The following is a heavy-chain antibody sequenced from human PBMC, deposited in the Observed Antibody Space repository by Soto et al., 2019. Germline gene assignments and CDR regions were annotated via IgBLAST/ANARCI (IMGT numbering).Heavy chain of an antibody. J-gene: IGHJ4*02. CDR3: ARPRADSSGWFDY. CDR2: MNPKNGNT. V-gene: IGHV1-18*01. Sequence: ASVKVSCKASGYIFTSYEINWVRQATGQGLEWMGWMNPKNGNTNYAQKLQGRVTMTTDTSTSTAYMELRSLRSDDTAVYYCARPRADSSGWFDYWGQGTLVTVSS. D-gene: IGHD3-22*01. CDR1: GYIFTSYE.